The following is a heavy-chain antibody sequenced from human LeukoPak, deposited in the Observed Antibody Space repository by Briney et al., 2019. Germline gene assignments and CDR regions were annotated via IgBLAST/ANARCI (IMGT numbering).Heavy chain of an antibody. V-gene: IGHV1-18*01. CDR3: ARDGLRYYDSSGYYYT. J-gene: IGHJ5*02. CDR1: GYTFTSYG. D-gene: IGHD3-22*01. Sequence: ASVKVSCKASGYTFTSYGISWVRQAPGQGLEWMGWISAYNGNTNYAQKLQGRVTMTTDTSTSTAYMELRSLRSDDTAVYYCARDGLRYYDSSGYYYTWGQGTLVTVSS. CDR2: ISAYNGNT.